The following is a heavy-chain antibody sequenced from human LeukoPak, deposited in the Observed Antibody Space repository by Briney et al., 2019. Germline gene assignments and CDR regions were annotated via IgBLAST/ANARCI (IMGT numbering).Heavy chain of an antibody. V-gene: IGHV1-2*04. D-gene: IGHD6-19*01. Sequence: ASVKVSCKASGYTFTGYYMHWVRQAPGQGLEWMGWINPNSGGTNYAQKFQGWVTMTRDTSISTAYMELSRLRSDDTAVYYCERGDRIAVAGTPLPFDYWGQGTLVTVSS. J-gene: IGHJ4*02. CDR2: INPNSGGT. CDR3: ERGDRIAVAGTPLPFDY. CDR1: GYTFTGYY.